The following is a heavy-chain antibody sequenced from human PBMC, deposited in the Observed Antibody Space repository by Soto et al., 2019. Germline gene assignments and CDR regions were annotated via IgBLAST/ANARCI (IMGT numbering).Heavy chain of an antibody. J-gene: IGHJ4*02. CDR2: IYYSGST. CDR1: GASVNNDY. CDR3: ARDGGNWHDFDY. D-gene: IGHD1-20*01. V-gene: IGHV4-59*06. Sequence: SETLSLTCTVSGASVNNDYWTWIRQPAGKGLEWIGYIYYSGSTYYNPSLKSRVTISVDTSKNQFSLKLSSVTAADTAVYYCARDGGNWHDFDYWGQGTLVTVSS.